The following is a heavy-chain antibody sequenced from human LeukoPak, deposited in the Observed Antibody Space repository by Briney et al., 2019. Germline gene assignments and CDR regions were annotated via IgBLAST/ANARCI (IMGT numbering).Heavy chain of an antibody. V-gene: IGHV7-4-1*02. CDR1: GNTFPSHF. D-gene: IGHD3-22*01. Sequence: ASVKVSCKASGNTFPSHFMNWVRQAPGQGLEWMGWINTKTGNPTYAQGFTGRFVFSLDPSVSTASLEISSLKTEDTGVYYCATHWSHFTLIVVGNRMDVWGQGTTVTVSS. CDR2: INTKTGNP. J-gene: IGHJ6*02. CDR3: ATHWSHFTLIVVGNRMDV.